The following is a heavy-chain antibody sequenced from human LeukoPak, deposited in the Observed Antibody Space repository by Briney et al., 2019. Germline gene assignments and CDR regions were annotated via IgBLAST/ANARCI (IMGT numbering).Heavy chain of an antibody. Sequence: GGSLRLSCAASGFTFSDYYMSWIRQAPGKGLEWVSYISSSSTIYYADSVKGRFTISRDNAKNSLYLQMNSLRAEDTAVYYCARGVDNWGQGTLVTVSS. V-gene: IGHV3-69-1*02. CDR3: ARGVDN. CDR2: ISSSSTI. J-gene: IGHJ4*02. CDR1: GFTFSDYY.